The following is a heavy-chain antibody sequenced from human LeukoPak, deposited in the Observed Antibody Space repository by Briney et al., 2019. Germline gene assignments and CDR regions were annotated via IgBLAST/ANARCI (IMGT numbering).Heavy chain of an antibody. CDR3: ARGRNYDILTGYSNWFDP. CDR1: GYTFTSYG. Sequence: VASVKVSCKASGYTFTSYGISWVRQAPGQGLEWMGWISAYNGNTNYAQKLQGRVTMTTDTSTSTACMELRSLRSDDTAVYYCARGRNYDILTGYSNWFDPWGQGTLVTVSS. J-gene: IGHJ5*02. D-gene: IGHD3-9*01. CDR2: ISAYNGNT. V-gene: IGHV1-18*04.